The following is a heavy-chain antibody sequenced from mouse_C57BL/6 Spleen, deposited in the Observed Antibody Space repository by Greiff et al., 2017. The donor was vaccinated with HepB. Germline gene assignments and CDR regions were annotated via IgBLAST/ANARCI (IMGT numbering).Heavy chain of an antibody. CDR1: GYTFTSYG. J-gene: IGHJ3*01. Sequence: QVQLQQSGAELARPGASVKLSCKASGYTFTSYGISWVKQRTGQGLEWIGEIYPRSGNTYYNEKFKGKATLTADKSSSTAYMELRSLTSEDSAVYFCASGVDYGCVAYWGQGTLVTVSA. D-gene: IGHD2-4*01. V-gene: IGHV1-81*01. CDR2: IYPRSGNT. CDR3: ASGVDYGCVAY.